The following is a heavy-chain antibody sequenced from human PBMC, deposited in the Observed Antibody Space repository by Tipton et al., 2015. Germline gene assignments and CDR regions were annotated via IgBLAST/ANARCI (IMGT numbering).Heavy chain of an antibody. J-gene: IGHJ4*02. CDR2: IYYTGST. V-gene: IGHV4-59*08. Sequence: GLVKPSETMSLTCDVSGYSINNDYCWSWIRQPPGKGLEWIAYIYYTGSTNYNPSLKSRVTISLDMSRNQFSLKLTSVTAADTAVYYCACQDYDSLTRDYQTVDYWGQGTLVTVSS. CDR3: ACQDYDSLTRDYQTVDY. CDR1: GYSINNDY. D-gene: IGHD3-9*01.